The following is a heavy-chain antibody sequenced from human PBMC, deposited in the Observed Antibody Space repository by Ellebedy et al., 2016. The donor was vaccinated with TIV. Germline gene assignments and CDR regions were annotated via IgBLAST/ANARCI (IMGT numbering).Heavy chain of an antibody. V-gene: IGHV1-69*11. J-gene: IGHJ6*02. Sequence: SVKVSXXASGGTFSSFPITWVRQAPGQGLEWMGSIIGVLGAAKYAQKFQGRVTMTADESMTTAYMDLSRLTFEDTAVYYCARDRDSAVSQNLYGMDVWGQGTTVIVSS. CDR3: ARDRDSAVSQNLYGMDV. CDR2: IIGVLGAA. CDR1: GGTFSSFP. D-gene: IGHD4-23*01.